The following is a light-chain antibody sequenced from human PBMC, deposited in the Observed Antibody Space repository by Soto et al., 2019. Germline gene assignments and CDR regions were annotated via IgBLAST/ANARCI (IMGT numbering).Light chain of an antibody. CDR2: EVS. CDR3: MQTHQLPVT. V-gene: IGKV2D-29*01. Sequence: DGVVTRSPRSQFATPGEPSSISCRSSQSLLHSDGKTYFYWYLQRPGQPPRLLIYEVSNRFSGVPDRFSASGSGIDFTPKFRPVETDDVGLYFCMQTHQLPVTFSQGTRLE. J-gene: IGKJ5*01. CDR1: QSLLHSDGKTY.